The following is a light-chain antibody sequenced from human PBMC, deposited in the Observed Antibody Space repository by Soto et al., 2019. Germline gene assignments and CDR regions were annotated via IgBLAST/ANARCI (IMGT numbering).Light chain of an antibody. Sequence: QSVLTQPASVSGSPGQSITISCTGTSTDVGANNYVSWYQQHPGRAPNVMIYDVTNRPSGVSSRFSGSKSGDTASLTISGLQAEDEAAYYCCSHVDATPVVFGGGTKLTVL. V-gene: IGLV2-14*01. CDR2: DVT. J-gene: IGLJ2*01. CDR1: STDVGANNY. CDR3: CSHVDATPVV.